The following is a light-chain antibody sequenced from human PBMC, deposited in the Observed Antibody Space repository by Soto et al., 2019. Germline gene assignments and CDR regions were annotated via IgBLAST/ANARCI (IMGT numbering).Light chain of an antibody. CDR1: SGHFSYI. V-gene: IGLV4-60*03. CDR2: LEGSGSY. CDR3: ETWDSNTRV. Sequence: QLVLTQSSSAPASRGSSVKLTCTLSSGHFSYIIAWHQQQPGKAPRYLMKLEGSGSYNKGSGVPDRFSGSSSGADRYLTISNLQSEDEADYYCETWDSNTRVFGGGTKLTVL. J-gene: IGLJ2*01.